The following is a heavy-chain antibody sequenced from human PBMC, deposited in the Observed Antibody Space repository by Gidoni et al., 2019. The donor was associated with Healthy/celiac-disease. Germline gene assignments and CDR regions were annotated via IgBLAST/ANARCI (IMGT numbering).Heavy chain of an antibody. V-gene: IGHV1-69*01. CDR1: GSTFSSYA. D-gene: IGHD3-9*01. J-gene: IGHJ3*02. CDR2: IIPIFGTA. Sequence: QVQLVQSGAAVKTPGSSVKVSCKASGSTFSSYAISWVRQAPGQGLEWMGGIIPIFGTANDAQKFQGRVTITADESTSTAYMELSSRRSEDTAVYYCARDSDILTGYYQPAFDIWGQGTMVTVSS. CDR3: ARDSDILTGYYQPAFDI.